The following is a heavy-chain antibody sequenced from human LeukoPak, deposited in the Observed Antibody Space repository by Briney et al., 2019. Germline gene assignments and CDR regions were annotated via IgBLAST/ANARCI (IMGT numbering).Heavy chain of an antibody. D-gene: IGHD4-17*01. J-gene: IGHJ4*02. CDR2: IIPIFGTA. CDR3: AITAISYGDYLY. CDR1: GGTFSSYA. V-gene: IGHV1-69*13. Sequence: AASVKVSCKASGGTFSSYAISWVRQAPGQGLEWMGGIIPIFGTANYAQKFQGRVTITADESTSTAYMELSSLRSEDTAVYYCAITAISYGDYLYWGQGTLVTVSS.